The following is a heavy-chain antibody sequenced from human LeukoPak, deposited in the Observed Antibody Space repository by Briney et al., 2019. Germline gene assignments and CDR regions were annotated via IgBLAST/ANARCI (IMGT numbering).Heavy chain of an antibody. D-gene: IGHD6-6*01. Sequence: ASVKVSCKASGYTFTSYGISWVRQAPGQGLEWMGWISAYNGNTNYAQKLQGRVTMTTDTSTSTAYMELRSLRSDDTAVYYCARGRYSSSSRPLYYFDYWGQGTLVTVSS. V-gene: IGHV1-18*01. J-gene: IGHJ4*02. CDR3: ARGRYSSSSRPLYYFDY. CDR1: GYTFTSYG. CDR2: ISAYNGNT.